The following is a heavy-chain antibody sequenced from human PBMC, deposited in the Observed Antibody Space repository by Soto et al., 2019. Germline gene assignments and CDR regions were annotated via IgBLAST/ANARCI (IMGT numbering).Heavy chain of an antibody. Sequence: TLALTCSVSGGSISSGGYSWSWIRQPPGKGLEWIGYIYHSGSTYYNPSLKSRVTISVDRSKNQFSLKLSSVTAADTAVYYCARGLGYGDYYGMDVWGQGTTVTVSS. V-gene: IGHV4-30-2*01. CDR1: GGSISSGGYS. CDR3: ARGLGYGDYYGMDV. CDR2: IYHSGST. J-gene: IGHJ6*02. D-gene: IGHD4-17*01.